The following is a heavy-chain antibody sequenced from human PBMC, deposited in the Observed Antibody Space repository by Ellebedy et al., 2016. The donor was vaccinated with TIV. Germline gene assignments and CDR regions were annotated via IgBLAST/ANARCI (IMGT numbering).Heavy chain of an antibody. D-gene: IGHD6-6*01. CDR2: ISGSGGTT. CDR1: GFTFSNYA. J-gene: IGHJ4*02. Sequence: PGGSLRLSCAAPGFTFSNYAMSWVRQVPGKGLEWVSGISGSGGTTYYADSVKGRFTVSRDNSQNTLYLLLNSLRAEDTAVYYCARGTSGKGSSCFDYWGQGTLVTVSS. CDR3: ARGTSGKGSSCFDY. V-gene: IGHV3-23*01.